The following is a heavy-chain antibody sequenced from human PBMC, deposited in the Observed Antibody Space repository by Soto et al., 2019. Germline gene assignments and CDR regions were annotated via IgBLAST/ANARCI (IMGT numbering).Heavy chain of an antibody. CDR3: EVGVVTTWSAFDI. CDR1: GGSISSYY. CDR2: IYYSGST. V-gene: IGHV4-59*04. D-gene: IGHD3-3*01. Sequence: ETLSLTCTVSGGSISSYYWSWIRQPPGKGLEWIGYIYYSGSTYYNPSLKSRVTISVDTSKNQFSLKLSSVTAADTAVYYCEVGVVTTWSAFDIWGQGTMVTVSS. J-gene: IGHJ3*02.